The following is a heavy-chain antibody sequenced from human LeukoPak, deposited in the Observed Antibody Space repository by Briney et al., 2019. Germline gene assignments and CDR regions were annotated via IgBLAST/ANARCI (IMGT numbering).Heavy chain of an antibody. CDR2: ISSSGDTT. Sequence: GGSLRLSCAASGFTFNNYAMTWVRQAPGKGLEWVSSISSSGDTTYYADSVKGRFTISRDNSKNTVYLQMNSLRAEDTAVYYCAKKAGTYYYYYYMDVWGKGTTVTVSS. J-gene: IGHJ6*03. D-gene: IGHD6-19*01. CDR3: AKKAGTYYYYYYMDV. CDR1: GFTFNNYA. V-gene: IGHV3-23*01.